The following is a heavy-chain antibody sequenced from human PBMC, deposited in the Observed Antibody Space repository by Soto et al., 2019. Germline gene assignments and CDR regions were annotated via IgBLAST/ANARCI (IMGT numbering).Heavy chain of an antibody. Sequence: HPGGSLRLSCAASGFTFSNYAMNWVRQAPGKGLEWVSIISGNGGRTYYADSVKGRFTISRDNSKNTLYLQMNSLRAEDTAVYYCAKDKEGHLTYTDYWGQGTLVTVSS. V-gene: IGHV3-23*01. CDR2: ISGNGGRT. CDR3: AKDKEGHLTYTDY. D-gene: IGHD7-27*01. J-gene: IGHJ4*02. CDR1: GFTFSNYA.